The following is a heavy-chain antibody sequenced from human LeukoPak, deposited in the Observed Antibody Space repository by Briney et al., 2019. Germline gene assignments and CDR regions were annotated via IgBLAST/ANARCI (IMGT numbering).Heavy chain of an antibody. CDR3: AREGVIRGIPFDY. CDR1: GFTSSSYE. V-gene: IGHV3-48*03. D-gene: IGHD3-10*01. J-gene: IGHJ4*02. CDR2: ISSSGSTI. Sequence: GGSLRLSCAASGFTSSSYEMNWVRQAPGKGLEWVSYISSSGSTIYYADSVKGRFTISRDNAKNLLYLQMNSLRAEDTAVYYCAREGVIRGIPFDYWGQGTLVTVSS.